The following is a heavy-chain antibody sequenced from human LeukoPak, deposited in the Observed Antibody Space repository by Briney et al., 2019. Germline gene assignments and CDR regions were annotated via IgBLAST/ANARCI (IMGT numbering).Heavy chain of an antibody. CDR3: AKDRAGTPWAD. CDR2: INPSGITT. J-gene: IGHJ4*02. D-gene: IGHD1-1*01. CDR1: GYTFTTYY. V-gene: IGHV3-23*01. Sequence: GGSLRLSCAASGYTFTTYYMTWVRQAPGKGLEWISTINPSGITTYYADSVKGRFTISRDNSKNMVSLQMGSLRADDTAVYYCAKDRAGTPWADWGQGTLVTVSS.